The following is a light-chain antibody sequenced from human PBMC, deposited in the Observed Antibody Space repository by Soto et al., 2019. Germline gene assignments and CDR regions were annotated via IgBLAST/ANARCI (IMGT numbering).Light chain of an antibody. CDR2: RNN. V-gene: IGLV1-47*01. J-gene: IGLJ3*02. Sequence: QSVLTQPPSASGTPGQRVTISCSGSSSNIGSNYVYWYQQLPGTAPKLLIYRNNQRPSGVPDRFSGSKSGTSASLAISGLRSEDEAEYYCAAWDDSLSVWVFGGGTQLTVL. CDR3: AAWDDSLSVWV. CDR1: SSNIGSNY.